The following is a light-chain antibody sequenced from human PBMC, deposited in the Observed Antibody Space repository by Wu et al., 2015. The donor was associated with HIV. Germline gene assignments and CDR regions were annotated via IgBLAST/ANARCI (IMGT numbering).Light chain of an antibody. CDR3: QQYDSSIT. V-gene: IGKV3-20*01. J-gene: IGKJ5*01. Sequence: EIVLTQSPGTLSLSPGERATLSCRASQSVNSNYLAWFQQKPGQAPRLLIYGASSRATGIPDRFSGSGSGTDFTLTITRLEPEDFAVYYCQQYDSSITFGQGTRLDIK. CDR1: QSVNSNY. CDR2: GAS.